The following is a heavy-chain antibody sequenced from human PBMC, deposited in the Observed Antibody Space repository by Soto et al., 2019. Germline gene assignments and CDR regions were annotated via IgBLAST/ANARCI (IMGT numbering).Heavy chain of an antibody. CDR3: AKDYYGSESLFDY. CDR2: ITGSGGVT. Sequence: EVQLLDSGGGLVQPGGSLRLSCAASGFTFSHYAMSWVRQAPGKGLEWVSAITGSGGVTYYADSVKGRFTISRDNSKNTLYLQMNSLRAGDTAVYYCAKDYYGSESLFDYWGQGTLVTVSS. CDR1: GFTFSHYA. D-gene: IGHD3-10*01. V-gene: IGHV3-23*01. J-gene: IGHJ4*02.